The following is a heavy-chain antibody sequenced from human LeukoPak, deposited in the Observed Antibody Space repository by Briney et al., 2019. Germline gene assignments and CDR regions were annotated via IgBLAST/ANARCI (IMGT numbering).Heavy chain of an antibody. V-gene: IGHV3-48*04. D-gene: IGHD3-16*01. CDR1: GSTFSSYS. J-gene: IGHJ3*02. CDR2: ISSSSSTI. Sequence: GGSLRLSCAASGSTFSSYSMNWVRQAPGKGLEWVSYISSSSSTIYYADSVKGRFTISRDNAKNSLYLQMNSLRAEDTAVYYCARDWAPDAFDIWGQGTMVTVSS. CDR3: ARDWAPDAFDI.